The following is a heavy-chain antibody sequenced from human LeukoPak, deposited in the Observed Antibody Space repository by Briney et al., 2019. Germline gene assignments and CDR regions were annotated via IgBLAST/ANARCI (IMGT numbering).Heavy chain of an antibody. CDR2: IIPIFGTA. V-gene: IGHV1-69*05. J-gene: IGHJ4*02. D-gene: IGHD5-18*01. Sequence: SVKVSCKASGGTFSSYAISWVRQAPGQGLEWMGGIIPIFGTANYAQKFQGRVTITTDESTSTAYMELSSLRSEDTAVYYCARDDVDTAMVAVRGVYWGQGPLVTVSS. CDR3: ARDDVDTAMVAVRGVY. CDR1: GGTFSSYA.